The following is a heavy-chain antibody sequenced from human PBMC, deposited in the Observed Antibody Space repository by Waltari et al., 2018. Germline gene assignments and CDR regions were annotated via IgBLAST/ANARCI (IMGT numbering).Heavy chain of an antibody. CDR1: GYNFETYW. V-gene: IGHV5-51*01. Sequence: EVQLVQSGAEVKKPGESLKISCRGSGYNFETYWIAWVRQMPGKGLEWMGIIYPGDSETTYSPSFEGQVTISADKSINTAYLQWISLKASDTAMYYCAGRSWGGYENWFDPWGQGTLVTVSS. J-gene: IGHJ5*02. CDR2: IYPGDSET. CDR3: AGRSWGGYENWFDP. D-gene: IGHD5-12*01.